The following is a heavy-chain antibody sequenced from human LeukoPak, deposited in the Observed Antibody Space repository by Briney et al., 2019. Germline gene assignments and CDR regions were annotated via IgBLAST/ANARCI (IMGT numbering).Heavy chain of an antibody. CDR1: GGSISNYC. D-gene: IGHD3-3*01. Sequence: PSETLSLTCTVSGGSISNYCWSWIRQPAGKGLEWIGRIHTSGSTNSNPSLKSRVIMSVDTSKNQFSLKLSSVTAADTAVYYCARWSGDYSFDYWGQGTLVTVSS. CDR2: IHTSGST. CDR3: ARWSGDYSFDY. V-gene: IGHV4-4*07. J-gene: IGHJ4*02.